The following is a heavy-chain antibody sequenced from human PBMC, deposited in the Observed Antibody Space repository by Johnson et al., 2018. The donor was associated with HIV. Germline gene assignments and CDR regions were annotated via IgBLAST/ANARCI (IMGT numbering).Heavy chain of an antibody. CDR1: GFTVSSNY. CDR2: IYSGGNT. V-gene: IGHV3-66*01. Sequence: VQLVESGGGVVQSGGSLRLSCGASGFTVSSNYMNWVRQAPGKGLEWVSVIYSGGNTYYADSVKGRFTISRDNSKNTLYLQMNSLRAEDTAVYYCARDGESQQLPLGDALDIWGQGTMVTVSS. D-gene: IGHD6-13*01. J-gene: IGHJ3*02. CDR3: ARDGESQQLPLGDALDI.